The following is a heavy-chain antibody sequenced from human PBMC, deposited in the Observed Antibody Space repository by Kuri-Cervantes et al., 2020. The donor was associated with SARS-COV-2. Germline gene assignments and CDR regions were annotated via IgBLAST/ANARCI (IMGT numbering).Heavy chain of an antibody. CDR3: ARHGSGCPRPKFDY. CDR2: IIPIIGIA. Sequence: SVKVSCKAFGVTFSSYTISWVRQAPGQGLEWMGRIIPIIGIANYAQKFQGRVTITADKSTSTAYMELSSLRSEDTAVYYCARHGSGCPRPKFDYWGQGTLVTVSS. V-gene: IGHV1-69*02. CDR1: GVTFSSYT. D-gene: IGHD6-19*01. J-gene: IGHJ4*02.